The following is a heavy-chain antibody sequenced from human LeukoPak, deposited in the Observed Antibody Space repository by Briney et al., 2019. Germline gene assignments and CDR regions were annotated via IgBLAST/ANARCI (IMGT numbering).Heavy chain of an antibody. D-gene: IGHD4-17*01. CDR3: ARVTGTTVTTYAFDI. CDR2: INSDGSST. V-gene: IGHV3-74*01. J-gene: IGHJ3*02. CDR1: GFTFSSHW. Sequence: GGSLRLSCAASGFTFSSHWMHWVRQAPGKGLVWVSRINSDGSSTSYADSVKGRFTISRDNAKNTLYLQMNSLRAEDTAVYYCARVTGTTVTTYAFDIWGQGTMVTVSS.